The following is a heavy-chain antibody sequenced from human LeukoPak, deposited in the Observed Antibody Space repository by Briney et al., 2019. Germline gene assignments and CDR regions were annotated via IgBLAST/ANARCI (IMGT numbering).Heavy chain of an antibody. Sequence: GGSLRLSCAASGFTFSSYWMSWVRQAPGKGLEWVANIKQDGSEKYYVDSVKGRFTISRDNAKNSLYLQMNSLRAEGTAVYYCARPSRYYDILTGSGGAYYFDYWGQGTLVTVSS. J-gene: IGHJ4*02. CDR3: ARPSRYYDILTGSGGAYYFDY. V-gene: IGHV3-7*01. D-gene: IGHD3-9*01. CDR2: IKQDGSEK. CDR1: GFTFSSYW.